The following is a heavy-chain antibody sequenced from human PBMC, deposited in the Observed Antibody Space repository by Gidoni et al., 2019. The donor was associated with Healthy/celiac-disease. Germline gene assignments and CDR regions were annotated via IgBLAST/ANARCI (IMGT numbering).Heavy chain of an antibody. CDR1: GGSISSSSYY. Sequence: QLQLQASGPGLVKPSATLSLTCTVSGGSISSSSYYWGWIRQPPGKGLEWIGSIYYSGSTYYNPSLKSRVTISVDTSKNQFSLKLSSVTAADTAVYYCARHGPRPNIQLWLMEFDYWGQGTLVTVSS. D-gene: IGHD5-18*01. J-gene: IGHJ4*02. V-gene: IGHV4-39*01. CDR3: ARHGPRPNIQLWLMEFDY. CDR2: IYYSGST.